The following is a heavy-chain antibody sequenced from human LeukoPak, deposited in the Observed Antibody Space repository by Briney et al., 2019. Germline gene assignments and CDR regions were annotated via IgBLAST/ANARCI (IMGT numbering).Heavy chain of an antibody. V-gene: IGHV1-2*02. J-gene: IGHJ4*02. Sequence: ASVKVSCKASGYTFTGYYMHWVRQAPGQGLEWMGWIDPNSGGTNYAQKFQGRVTMTRDTSISTAYMELSRLRSDDTAVYYCARDYYGSGSYYSRGLSDYWGQGTLVTVPS. CDR2: IDPNSGGT. CDR3: ARDYYGSGSYYSRGLSDY. D-gene: IGHD3-10*01. CDR1: GYTFTGYY.